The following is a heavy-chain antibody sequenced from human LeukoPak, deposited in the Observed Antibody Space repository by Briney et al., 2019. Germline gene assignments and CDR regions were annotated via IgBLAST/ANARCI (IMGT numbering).Heavy chain of an antibody. V-gene: IGHV3-48*01. CDR3: ARDQVSIAGTGIDY. J-gene: IGHJ4*02. CDR2: ISSSSTI. CDR1: GFTFSTYS. Sequence: GGSLRLSCAASGFTFSTYSMNWVRQAPGKGLEWVSYISSSSTINYADSVKGRFTISRDNAKNSLYLHMNSLRAEDTAVYYCARDQVSIAGTGIDYWGQGTLVTVSS. D-gene: IGHD6-13*01.